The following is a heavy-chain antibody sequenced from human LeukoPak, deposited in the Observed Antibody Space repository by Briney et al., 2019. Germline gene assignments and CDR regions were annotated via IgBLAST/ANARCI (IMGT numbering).Heavy chain of an antibody. J-gene: IGHJ4*02. V-gene: IGHV3-48*03. D-gene: IGHD3-22*01. CDR3: ARGAFVYDSSGYWYDY. CDR2: ISSSGSTI. CDR1: GFTFRSYE. Sequence: GGSLRLSCAASGFTFRSYEMNWVRQAPGKGLEWVSYISSSGSTIYYADSVKGRFTISRDNAKNSLYLQMNSLRAEDTAVYYCARGAFVYDSSGYWYDYWGQGTLVTVSS.